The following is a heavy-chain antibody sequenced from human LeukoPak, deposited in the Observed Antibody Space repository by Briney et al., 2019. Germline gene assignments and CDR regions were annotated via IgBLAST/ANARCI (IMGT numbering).Heavy chain of an antibody. D-gene: IGHD5-24*01. CDR1: GFTFSTYG. CDR3: ARGSFPPGQRRSVEMATIGY. Sequence: PGGSLRLSCGASGFTFSTYGMSWVRQAPGKGLEWVSAISGSGGSTYYADSVKGRFTISRDNSKNTVYLQMNSLRSDDTAVYYCARGSFPPGQRRSVEMATIGYWGQGTLVTVSS. J-gene: IGHJ4*02. V-gene: IGHV3-23*01. CDR2: ISGSGGST.